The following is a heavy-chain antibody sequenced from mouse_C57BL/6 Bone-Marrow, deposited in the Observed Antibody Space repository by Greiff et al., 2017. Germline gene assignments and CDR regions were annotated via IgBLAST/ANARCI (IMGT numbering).Heavy chain of an antibody. CDR1: GYTFTSYW. CDR2: IYPGSGST. V-gene: IGHV1-55*01. CDR3: ARNDGYLAWFAY. J-gene: IGHJ3*01. Sequence: QVQLQQPGAELVKPGASVTMSCKASGYTFTSYWITWVKQRPGQGLEWIGDIYPGSGSTNYNEKFKSKATLTVDPSSSTAYMQLSSLTSEDSAVYYCARNDGYLAWFAYWGQGTLVTVSA. D-gene: IGHD2-3*01.